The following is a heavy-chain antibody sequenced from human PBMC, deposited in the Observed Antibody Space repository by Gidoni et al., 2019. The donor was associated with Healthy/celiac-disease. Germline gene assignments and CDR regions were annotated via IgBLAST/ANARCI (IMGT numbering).Heavy chain of an antibody. CDR2: IWYDGSNK. D-gene: IGHD1-26*01. Sequence: QVQLVASGGGVVQPGRSLRLSCAATGVTSSTYGMHWVRQAPGKGLEWVAVIWYDGSNKYYADPVKGRLTSSRDNSKNTLYLQMNSLRAEDTAVYYCARDLVGTTASLDYWGQGTLVTVSS. CDR1: GVTSSTYG. J-gene: IGHJ4*02. V-gene: IGHV3-33*08. CDR3: ARDLVGTTASLDY.